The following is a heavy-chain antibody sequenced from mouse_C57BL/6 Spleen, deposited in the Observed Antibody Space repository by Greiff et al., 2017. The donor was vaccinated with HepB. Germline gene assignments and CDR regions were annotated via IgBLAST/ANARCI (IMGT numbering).Heavy chain of an antibody. CDR2: INPSSGGT. Sequence: QVQLKQPGTELVKPGASVKLSCKASGYTFTSYWMHWVKQRPGQGLEWIGNINPSSGGTNYNEKFKSKATLTVDKSSSTAYMQLSGLTSEDSAVYYCASIYYDYDEGYAMDYWGQGTSVTVSS. J-gene: IGHJ4*01. V-gene: IGHV1-53*01. CDR1: GYTFTSYW. CDR3: ASIYYDYDEGYAMDY. D-gene: IGHD2-4*01.